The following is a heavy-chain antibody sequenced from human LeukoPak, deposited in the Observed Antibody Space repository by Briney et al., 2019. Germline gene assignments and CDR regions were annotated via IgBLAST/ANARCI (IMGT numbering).Heavy chain of an antibody. V-gene: IGHV1-18*01. CDR3: ARGPIAAAGDY. CDR1: GYTFTSYG. Sequence: GASVRVSCKASGYTFTSYGITWVRQAPGQGLEWMGWINANNGNTNYAQNLQGRVTMTRDTSTSAAYVDLRSLRSDDTAVYYCARGPIAAAGDYWGQGTLVTVSS. D-gene: IGHD6-13*01. CDR2: INANNGNT. J-gene: IGHJ4*02.